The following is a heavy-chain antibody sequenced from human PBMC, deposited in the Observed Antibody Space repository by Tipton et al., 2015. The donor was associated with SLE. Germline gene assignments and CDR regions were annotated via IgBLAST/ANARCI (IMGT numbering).Heavy chain of an antibody. J-gene: IGHJ6*03. D-gene: IGHD3-10*01. Sequence: TLSLTCTVSGGSISSHYWTWIRQFPEKGLEWIGYIDYSGSTNYNPPLKSRLTISGDTSKNQFSLHLTSVTAAGTAIYYCARVGYLGSGKTWDMDVWGKGITVTVSS. V-gene: IGHV4-59*11. CDR3: ARVGYLGSGKTWDMDV. CDR2: IDYSGST. CDR1: GGSISSHY.